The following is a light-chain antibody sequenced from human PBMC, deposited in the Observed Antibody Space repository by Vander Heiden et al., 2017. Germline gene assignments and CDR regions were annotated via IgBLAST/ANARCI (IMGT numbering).Light chain of an antibody. CDR3: QQYGSSRT. CDR1: QSISRSY. J-gene: IGKJ1*01. Sequence: EIVLTQSPGTLSLSPGERATLSCRASQSISRSYLAWYQQKPGQAPRLRIYGASSRAAGIPDRFSGSGSGTDFTLTISRLEPEDLAVYYWQQYGSSRTFGQGTKVEIK. CDR2: GAS. V-gene: IGKV3-20*01.